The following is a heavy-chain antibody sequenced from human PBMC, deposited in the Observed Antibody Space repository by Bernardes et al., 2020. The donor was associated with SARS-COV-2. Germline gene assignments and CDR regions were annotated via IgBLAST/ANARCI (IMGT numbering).Heavy chain of an antibody. V-gene: IGHV3-23*01. J-gene: IGHJ4*02. D-gene: IGHD4-17*01. CDR2: ISGSAGSI. CDR1: GYSFSSYA. Sequence: GGSLRLCCAASGYSFSSYAMTWVRQAPGKGLEWVSAISGSAGSIYYADSLKGRFTISRDNSKNTLYLQMNSLRAEDTAVYYCARSRDYGDFGGILRGYYFDYWGQGTLVTVSS. CDR3: ARSRDYGDFGGILRGYYFDY.